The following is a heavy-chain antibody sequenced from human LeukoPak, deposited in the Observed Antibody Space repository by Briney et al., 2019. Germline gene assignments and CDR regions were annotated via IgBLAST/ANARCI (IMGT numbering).Heavy chain of an antibody. CDR1: GFTFSSYS. CDR3: ARSAHTKRKGYCSSTSCVTVGYFQH. Sequence: PGGSLRLSCAASGFTFSSYSMNWVRQARGKGLEGVSYSSSSSSTIYYADSVKGRFTISRDNAKNALYLQMNSLRAEDTAVYYCARSAHTKRKGYCSSTSCVTVGYFQHWGQGTLVTVSS. D-gene: IGHD2-2*01. CDR2: SSSSSSTI. V-gene: IGHV3-48*04. J-gene: IGHJ1*01.